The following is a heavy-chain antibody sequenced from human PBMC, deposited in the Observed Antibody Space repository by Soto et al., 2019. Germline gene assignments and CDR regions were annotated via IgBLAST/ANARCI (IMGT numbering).Heavy chain of an antibody. CDR3: ARDSFPPSAAGTADY. V-gene: IGHV3-48*01. Sequence: GVSLRVSCTAAGFNISSYSRSWVSKTTGKGLEWVSYISSSSSTIYYADSVKGRFTISRDNAKNSLYLQMNSLRAEDTAVYYCARDSFPPSAAGTADYWGQGTLVTVSS. D-gene: IGHD6-13*01. CDR2: ISSSSSTI. CDR1: GFNISSYS. J-gene: IGHJ4*02.